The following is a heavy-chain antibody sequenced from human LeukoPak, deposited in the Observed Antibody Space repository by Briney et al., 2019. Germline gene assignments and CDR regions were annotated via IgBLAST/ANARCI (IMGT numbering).Heavy chain of an antibody. CDR3: ARGTVGAPGIDY. CDR1: GLTFYGYW. V-gene: IGHV3-74*01. J-gene: IGHJ4*02. CDR2: INGAGNKK. D-gene: IGHD6-13*01. Sequence: GGSLRLSCEASGLTFYGYWMHWFRQLPGKGLVWVSEINGAGNKKNSADSVRGRFTVSRDNAKDTVYLQMDSLRVEDTAVYYCARGTVGAPGIDYWGQGTLVSVSS.